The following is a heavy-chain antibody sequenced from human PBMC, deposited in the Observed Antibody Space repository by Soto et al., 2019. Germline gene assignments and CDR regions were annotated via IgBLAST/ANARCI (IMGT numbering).Heavy chain of an antibody. CDR2: IFWDHDQ. CDR3: AHFVRTFDV. Sequence: QITLKESGPSLVKPTQTLTLTCTFSGFSLTTYGVGVGWVRQPPGKALEWLAIIFWDHDQYFSPSLKDRLTISSDTSTNQVVLTMTSMDPVYTATYFCAHFVRTFDVWGHGTVVTVSS. CDR1: GFSLTTYGVG. V-gene: IGHV2-5*02. D-gene: IGHD3-10*02. J-gene: IGHJ3*01.